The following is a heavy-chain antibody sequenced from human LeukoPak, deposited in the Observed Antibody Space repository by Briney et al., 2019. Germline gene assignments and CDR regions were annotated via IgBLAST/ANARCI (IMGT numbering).Heavy chain of an antibody. CDR1: GYTFTSYG. CDR2: SSAYNGNT. Sequence: ASVKVSCKASGYTFTSYGISWVRQAPGQGLEWMGWSSAYNGNTNYAQKLQGRVTMTTDTSTSTAYMELRSLRSDDTAVYYCARTPRSSGWYRDYNWFDPWGQGTLVTVSS. J-gene: IGHJ5*02. CDR3: ARTPRSSGWYRDYNWFDP. D-gene: IGHD6-19*01. V-gene: IGHV1-18*01.